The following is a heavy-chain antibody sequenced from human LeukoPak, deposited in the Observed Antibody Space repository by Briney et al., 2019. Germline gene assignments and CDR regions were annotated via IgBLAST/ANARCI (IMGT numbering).Heavy chain of an antibody. CDR2: IYYSGST. D-gene: IGHD3-10*01. V-gene: IGHV4-39*01. CDR1: GGSISSSSYY. CDR3: ARQYYYGSGSYGPGYY. J-gene: IGHJ4*02. Sequence: SETLSLTCTVSGGSISSSSYYWGWIRQPPGKGLEWIGSIYYSGSTYYNPSLKSRVTISVDTSKNQFSLKLSSVTAADTAVYYCARQYYYGSGSYGPGYYWGQGTLVTVSS.